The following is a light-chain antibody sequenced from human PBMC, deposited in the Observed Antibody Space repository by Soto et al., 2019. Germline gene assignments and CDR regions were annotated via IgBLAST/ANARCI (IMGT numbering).Light chain of an antibody. Sequence: QSALTQPASVSGSPGQSITISCTRTSSDVGGYNYVSWYQQHPDKAPKLMIYEVSNRPSGVSNRFSGSKSGHTASLTISRLQSEDEADYFCTSYTSYSTLDVFGTGTKLTVL. CDR2: EVS. CDR3: TSYTSYSTLDV. V-gene: IGLV2-14*01. CDR1: SSDVGGYNY. J-gene: IGLJ1*01.